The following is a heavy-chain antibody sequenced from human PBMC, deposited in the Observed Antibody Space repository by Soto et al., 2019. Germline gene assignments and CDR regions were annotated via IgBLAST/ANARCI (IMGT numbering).Heavy chain of an antibody. Sequence: QSGGSLRLSCIPSGFIVSHNYMSWVRQAPGTGLEWVSVIYSSGATYYADSVKGRLTISRDDSKNTLYLQMNSLRAEDTAVYYRARGITGTTFDYWGQGTLVTVSS. J-gene: IGHJ4*02. D-gene: IGHD1-20*01. CDR2: IYSSGAT. CDR3: ARGITGTTFDY. V-gene: IGHV3-53*01. CDR1: GFIVSHNY.